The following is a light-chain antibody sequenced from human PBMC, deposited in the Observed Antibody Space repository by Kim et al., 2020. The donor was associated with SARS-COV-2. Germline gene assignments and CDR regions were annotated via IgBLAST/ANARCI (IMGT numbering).Light chain of an antibody. Sequence: QAGLTQPPSVSKDLRQTATLTCTGNSNNVGNEGAAWLQQHQGRPPKLLSYRNNNRPSGISERLSASRSGNTASLTITGLQPEDEADYYCSAWDSSLSVWVLGGGTQLTVL. CDR1: SNNVGNEG. CDR3: SAWDSSLSVWV. J-gene: IGLJ3*02. CDR2: RNN. V-gene: IGLV10-54*01.